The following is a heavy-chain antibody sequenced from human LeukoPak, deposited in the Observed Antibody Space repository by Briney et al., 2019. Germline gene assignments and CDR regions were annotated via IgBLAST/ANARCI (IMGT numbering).Heavy chain of an antibody. D-gene: IGHD6-13*01. Sequence: KPSETLSLTCTVSGGSVNNYYWSWIRQPPGKGLDWIGHIYRGNTKYNPSLKSRVTISMDTSQNQISLKLISGTAADTAVYYCAAHAAISAAGTAPFDNWGQGMLVTVSS. CDR1: GGSVNNYY. CDR3: AAHAAISAAGTAPFDN. J-gene: IGHJ4*02. CDR2: IYRGNT. V-gene: IGHV4-59*08.